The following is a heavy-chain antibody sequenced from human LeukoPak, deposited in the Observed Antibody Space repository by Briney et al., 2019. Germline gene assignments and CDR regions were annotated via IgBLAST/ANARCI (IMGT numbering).Heavy chain of an antibody. CDR3: ARDLPTYYDFWSGYYTNYYGMDV. Sequence: GGSLRLSCAVSGFTFRTYWMHWVRQVPGEGLVWVSRINEDGSITNYADSVKGRFSISRDNAKNSLYLQMNSLRAEDTAMYYCARDLPTYYDFWSGYYTNYYGMDVWGQGTTVTVSS. D-gene: IGHD3-3*01. CDR1: GFTFRTYW. CDR2: INEDGSIT. J-gene: IGHJ6*02. V-gene: IGHV3-74*01.